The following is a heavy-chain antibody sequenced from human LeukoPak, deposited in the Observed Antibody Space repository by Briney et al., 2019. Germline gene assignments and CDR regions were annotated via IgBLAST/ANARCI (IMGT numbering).Heavy chain of an antibody. J-gene: IGHJ6*02. V-gene: IGHV3-11*06. CDR1: GFTFSDYS. CDR3: VRHDRGYNYYDVDV. Sequence: PGGSLRLSCAASGFTFSDYSVSWIRQAPGKGLEWVSYIGTSSSYTNYADSVKGRFTISRDNAKNLLFLQMNSLRAEDTAVYYCVRHDRGYNYYDVDVWGQGTTVTVS. CDR2: IGTSSSYT.